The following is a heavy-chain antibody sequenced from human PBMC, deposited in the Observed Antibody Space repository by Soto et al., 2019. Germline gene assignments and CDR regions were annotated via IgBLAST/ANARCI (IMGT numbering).Heavy chain of an antibody. CDR3: ASLNYDIFTGYRDYYCGMDD. V-gene: IGHV1-69*06. CDR1: GGTFSSYA. Sequence: SVKVSCKASGGTFSSYAISWVRQAPGQGLEWMGGIIPIFGTANYAQKFQGRVTITADTSTSTAYMELSSLRSEDTAVYYCASLNYDIFTGYRDYYCGMDDWGQGTTVTVSS. J-gene: IGHJ6*02. D-gene: IGHD3-9*01. CDR2: IIPIFGTA.